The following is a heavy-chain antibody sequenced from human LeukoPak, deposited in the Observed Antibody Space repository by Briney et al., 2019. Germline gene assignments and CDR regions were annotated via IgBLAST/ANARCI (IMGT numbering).Heavy chain of an antibody. CDR1: GGSISSSSYY. CDR3: ATSKGGYYYGMDV. J-gene: IGHJ6*02. Sequence: SETLSLTCTVSGGSISSSSYYWGWIRQPPGQGLEWIGSIYYSGSTYYNPSLKSRVTISVDTSKNQFSLKLSSVTAADTAVYYCATSKGGYYYGMDVWGQGTTVTVSS. D-gene: IGHD3-16*01. CDR2: IYYSGST. V-gene: IGHV4-39*01.